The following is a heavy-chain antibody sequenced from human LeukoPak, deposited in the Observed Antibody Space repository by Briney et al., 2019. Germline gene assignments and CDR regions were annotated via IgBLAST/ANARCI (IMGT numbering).Heavy chain of an antibody. CDR3: ARHRSPYGDAFDI. D-gene: IGHD4-17*01. J-gene: IGHJ3*02. Sequence: SETLSLTCTVSAGSISSFYWSWIRQPPGTGLEWIGYIYFSGSTNYNPSLKSRVTISVDTSKIQFSLKLSSVTAADTALYYCARHRSPYGDAFDIWGQGTMVTVSS. V-gene: IGHV4-59*08. CDR1: AGSISSFY. CDR2: IYFSGST.